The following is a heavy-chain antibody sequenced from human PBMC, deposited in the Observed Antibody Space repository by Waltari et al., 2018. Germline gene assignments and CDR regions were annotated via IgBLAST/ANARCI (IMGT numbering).Heavy chain of an antibody. CDR2: INQRGGT. CDR1: GGPFSGYY. V-gene: IGHV4-34*01. J-gene: IGHJ6*03. CDR3: AKANTIFGVVRTWYYMDV. Sequence: QVQLQQWGAGLLKPSETLSLTCVVYGGPFSGYYWSWIRQAPGKGLEGIGEINQRGGTNYNPSPKSRVTISIDTSKKQFSLKVRSVTAADTAVYYCAKANTIFGVVRTWYYMDVWGKGTTVTVSS. D-gene: IGHD3-3*01.